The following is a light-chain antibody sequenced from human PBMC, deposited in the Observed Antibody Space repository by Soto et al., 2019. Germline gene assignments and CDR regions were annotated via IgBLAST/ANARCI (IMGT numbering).Light chain of an antibody. J-gene: IGKJ1*01. CDR2: GTS. V-gene: IGKV3D-15*01. Sequence: MTQSPVTLSVSPWERATLSCRASQSVSSNLAWYQQKPGQAPRLLIYGTSTRATGLPARFSGSGSGTEFTLTISSLQSEDFAVYYCQQYNNWPLSFGQGTKVDIK. CDR3: QQYNNWPLS. CDR1: QSVSSN.